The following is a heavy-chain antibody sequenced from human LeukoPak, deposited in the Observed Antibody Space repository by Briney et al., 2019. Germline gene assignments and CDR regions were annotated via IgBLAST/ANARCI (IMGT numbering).Heavy chain of an antibody. CDR2: MYHSGIT. Sequence: SETLSLTCTVSGYSISNGYYWGWIRQPPGKGLEGIGHMYHSGITNYNPSLKSRVTISLDTSKNQFSLKLSSVTAADTAVYYCARVRFFDSSGYYYDFDFWGQGTLVTVSS. CDR1: GYSISNGYY. D-gene: IGHD3-22*01. V-gene: IGHV4-38-2*02. CDR3: ARVRFFDSSGYYYDFDF. J-gene: IGHJ4*02.